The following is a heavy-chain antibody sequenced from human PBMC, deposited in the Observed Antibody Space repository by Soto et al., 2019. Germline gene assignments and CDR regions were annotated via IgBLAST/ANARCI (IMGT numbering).Heavy chain of an antibody. CDR2: INHSGST. V-gene: IGHV4-34*01. D-gene: IGHD3-3*01. J-gene: IGHJ6*03. CDR3: ARGRIPPYYDFWSGYSGAGLNYYYYMDV. CDR1: GGSFSGYY. Sequence: SETLSLTCAVYGGSFSGYYWSWIRQPPGKGLEWIGEINHSGSTNYNPSLKSRCTISVATSKNQFSLKLSSVTAADTAVYYCARGRIPPYYDFWSGYSGAGLNYYYYMDVWGKGTTVTVSS.